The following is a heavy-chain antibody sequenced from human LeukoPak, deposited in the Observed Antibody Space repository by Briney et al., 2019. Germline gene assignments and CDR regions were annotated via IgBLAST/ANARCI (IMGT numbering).Heavy chain of an antibody. Sequence: ASVKLSCKASGGTFSSYTISWVRQAPGQGLEWMGGITPIFGTENYEQKFQGRVTITTDESTSKAYMELSSLRSEDTAVYYCARERAGSSGWQNDAFDIWGQGTMVTVSS. CDR1: GGTFSSYT. J-gene: IGHJ3*02. D-gene: IGHD6-19*01. V-gene: IGHV1-69*05. CDR3: ARERAGSSGWQNDAFDI. CDR2: ITPIFGTE.